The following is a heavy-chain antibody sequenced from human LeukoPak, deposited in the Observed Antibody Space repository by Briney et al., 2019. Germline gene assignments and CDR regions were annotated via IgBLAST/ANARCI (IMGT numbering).Heavy chain of an antibody. Sequence: PGGPLRLSCAASGCTFSSYSMNWVRQAPGKGLEWVSSISSSSSYIYYADSVKGRFTISRDNAKNSLYLQMNSLRAEDTAVYYCARGYHCSGGSCSVYISDAYFDYWGQGTLVTVSS. CDR2: ISSSSSYI. D-gene: IGHD2-15*01. J-gene: IGHJ4*02. CDR3: ARGYHCSGGSCSVYISDAYFDY. V-gene: IGHV3-21*01. CDR1: GCTFSSYS.